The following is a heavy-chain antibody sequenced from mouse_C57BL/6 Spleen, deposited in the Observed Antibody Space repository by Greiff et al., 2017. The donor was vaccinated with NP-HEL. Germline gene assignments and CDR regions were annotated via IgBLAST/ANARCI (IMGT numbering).Heavy chain of an antibody. CDR2: INPNNGGT. V-gene: IGHV1-22*01. CDR3: ARFGDDNYAMDY. Sequence: EVQLQESGPELVKPGASVKMSCKASGYTFTDYNMHWVKQSHGKSLEWIGYINPNNGGTSYNQKFKGKATLTVNKSSSTAYMELRSLTSEDSAVYYCARFGDDNYAMDYWGQGTSVTVSS. J-gene: IGHJ4*01. CDR1: GYTFTDYN. D-gene: IGHD2-12*01.